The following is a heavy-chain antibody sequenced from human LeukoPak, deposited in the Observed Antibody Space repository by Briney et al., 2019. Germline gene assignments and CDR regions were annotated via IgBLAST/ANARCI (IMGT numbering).Heavy chain of an antibody. CDR3: ARVASPPGAMVRGVIIGYYFDY. Sequence: SETLSLTCTVSGGSISSYYWSWIRQPPGKGLEWIGYIYYSGSTNYNPSLKSRVTISVDTSKNQFSLKLSSVTAADTAVYYCARVASPPGAMVRGVIIGYYFDYWGQGTLVTVSS. D-gene: IGHD3-10*01. V-gene: IGHV4-59*01. CDR1: GGSISSYY. CDR2: IYYSGST. J-gene: IGHJ4*02.